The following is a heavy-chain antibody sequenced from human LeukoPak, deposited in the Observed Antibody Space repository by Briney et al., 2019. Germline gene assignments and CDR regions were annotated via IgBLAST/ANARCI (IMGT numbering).Heavy chain of an antibody. CDR3: ARAWVCSSTSCNYYYYYGMDV. CDR2: IYYSGST. Sequence: SETLSLTCTVSGGSISSYYWSWIRQPPGKGLEWIGYIYYSGSTNYNPSLKSRVTISVDTSKNQFSLKLSSVTAADTAVYYCARAWVCSSTSCNYYYYYGMDVWGQGTTVTVSS. J-gene: IGHJ6*02. V-gene: IGHV4-59*12. D-gene: IGHD2-2*01. CDR1: GGSISSYY.